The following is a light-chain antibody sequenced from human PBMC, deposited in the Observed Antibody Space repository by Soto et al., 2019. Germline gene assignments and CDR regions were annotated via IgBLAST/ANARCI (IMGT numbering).Light chain of an antibody. CDR3: QQYNRSWT. J-gene: IGKJ1*01. Sequence: DIQMTQSPSTLSASVGDRVTITCRASQSISSWLAWYQQKPGKAPKLLIYKASSLESGVPSRFSGSGSGTEFTLTISSLQPDDFATYYCQQYNRSWTLGQGTKVEIK. CDR2: KAS. V-gene: IGKV1-5*03. CDR1: QSISSW.